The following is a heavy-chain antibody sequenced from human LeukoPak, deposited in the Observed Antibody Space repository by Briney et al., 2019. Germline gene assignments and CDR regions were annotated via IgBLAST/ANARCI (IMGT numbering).Heavy chain of an antibody. CDR2: MNPNSGNT. Sequence: GASVKVSCKASGYTFTSYDINWVRQATGQGLEWMGWMNPNSGNTGYAQKFQGRATMTRNTSISTAYMELSSLRSEDTAVYYCARVFRYYGSGSSFGLRYWGQGTLVTVSS. CDR3: ARVFRYYGSGSSFGLRY. D-gene: IGHD3-10*01. V-gene: IGHV1-8*01. CDR1: GYTFTSYD. J-gene: IGHJ4*02.